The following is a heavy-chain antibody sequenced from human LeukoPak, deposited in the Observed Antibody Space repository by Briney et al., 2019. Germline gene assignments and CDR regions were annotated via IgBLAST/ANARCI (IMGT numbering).Heavy chain of an antibody. CDR2: ISAYNGNT. CDR1: GGTFSSYA. D-gene: IGHD6-13*01. Sequence: ASVKVSCKASGGTFSSYAISWVRQAPGQGLEWMGWISAYNGNTNYAQKLQGRVTMTTDTSTSTAYMELRSLRSDDTAVYYCARALIAAAGHNWFDPWGQGTLVTVSS. CDR3: ARALIAAAGHNWFDP. J-gene: IGHJ5*02. V-gene: IGHV1-18*01.